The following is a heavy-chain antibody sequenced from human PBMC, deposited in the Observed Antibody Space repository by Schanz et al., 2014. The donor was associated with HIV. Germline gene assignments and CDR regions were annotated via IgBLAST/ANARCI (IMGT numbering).Heavy chain of an antibody. V-gene: IGHV1-2*02. Sequence: QVQLVQSGTEVAQPGASVKVSCKASGYTFTTYGITWVRQAPGQGLEWMGWINPNSGGTNYAQKFQGRVTMTRDTSISTAYMELSRLRSDDTAVYYCARDSTDYYDSSGYQYWGQGTLVTVSS. CDR2: INPNSGGT. D-gene: IGHD3-22*01. J-gene: IGHJ4*02. CDR1: GYTFTTYG. CDR3: ARDSTDYYDSSGYQY.